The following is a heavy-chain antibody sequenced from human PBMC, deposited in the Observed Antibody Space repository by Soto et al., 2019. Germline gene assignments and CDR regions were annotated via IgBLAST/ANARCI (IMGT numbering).Heavy chain of an antibody. D-gene: IGHD4-17*01. CDR3: ARDGDYGDYVDRYYFDY. J-gene: IGHJ4*02. Sequence: GASVKVSCKASGGTFSSYAISWVRQAPGQGLEWMGGIIPIFGTANYAQKFQGRVTITADESTSTAYMELSSLRSEDTAVYYCARDGDYGDYVDRYYFDYWGQGTLVTVSS. CDR2: IIPIFGTA. V-gene: IGHV1-69*13. CDR1: GGTFSSYA.